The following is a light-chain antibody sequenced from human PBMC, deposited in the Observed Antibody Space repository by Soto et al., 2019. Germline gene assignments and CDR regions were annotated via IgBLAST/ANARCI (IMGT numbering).Light chain of an antibody. V-gene: IGLV2-14*01. CDR3: SSYTSSSTWV. J-gene: IGLJ3*02. Sequence: QSALTQPASVSGSPGQSITISCTETNSDIGGYNYVSWYQQHPGKAPKLMIYEVSNRPSGVSNRFSGSKSGNTASLTISGLQAEDEADYYCSSYTSSSTWVFGGGTKRTVL. CDR2: EVS. CDR1: NSDIGGYNY.